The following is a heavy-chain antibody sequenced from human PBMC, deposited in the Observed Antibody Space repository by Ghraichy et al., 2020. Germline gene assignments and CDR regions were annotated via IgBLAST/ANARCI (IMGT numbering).Heavy chain of an antibody. D-gene: IGHD5-12*01. V-gene: IGHV4-59*01. J-gene: IGHJ4*02. Sequence: SETLSLTCTVSGGSISSYYWSWIRQPPGKGLEWIGYIYYSGSTNYNPSLKSRVTISVDTSKNQFSLKLSSVTAADTAVYYCARDAGIVATMAFDYWGQGTLVTVSS. CDR3: ARDAGIVATMAFDY. CDR1: GGSISSYY. CDR2: IYYSGST.